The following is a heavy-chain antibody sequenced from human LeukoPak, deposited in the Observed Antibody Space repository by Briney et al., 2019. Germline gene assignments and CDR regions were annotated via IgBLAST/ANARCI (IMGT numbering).Heavy chain of an antibody. CDR1: GFTSTRDW. CDR2: IKQDGSEK. D-gene: IGHD3-10*02. V-gene: IGHV3-7*01. CDR3: AELGITMIGGV. Sequence: PGGSLRLSCAASGFTSTRDWMTWVRQAPGKGLEWVANIKQDGSEKYYVDSVKGRFTISRDNAKNSLYLQMNSLRAEDTAVYYCAELGITMIGGVWGRGTTVTISS. J-gene: IGHJ6*04.